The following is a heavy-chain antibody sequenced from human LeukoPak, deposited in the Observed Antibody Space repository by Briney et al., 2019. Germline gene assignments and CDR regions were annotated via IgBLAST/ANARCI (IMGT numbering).Heavy chain of an antibody. V-gene: IGHV1-2*02. CDR3: ARENADSSGYYFLDY. Sequence: ASVTLSCNSSAYTFTGSNMHWRRHPPGQGLGLMGWINPKSGGTNCAQKCQGRVTMSRDTSISTANMEMSRLRSDDRAVYYCARENADSSGYYFLDYWGQGALVTVSS. CDR2: INPKSGGT. CDR1: AYTFTGSN. D-gene: IGHD3-22*01. J-gene: IGHJ4*02.